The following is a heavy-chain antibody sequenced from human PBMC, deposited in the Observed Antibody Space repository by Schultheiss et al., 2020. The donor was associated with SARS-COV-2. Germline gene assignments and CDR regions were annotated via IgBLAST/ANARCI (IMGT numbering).Heavy chain of an antibody. CDR1: GGSISSYY. CDR3: ASGLHFDP. CDR2: INHSGRT. D-gene: IGHD2-15*01. Sequence: SQTLSLTCTVSGGSISSYYWSWIRQPPGKGLEWIGEINHSGRTNYNPSLKSRVTISVDTSKNQFSLKLSSVTAADTAVYYCASGLHFDPWGQGTLVTVSS. J-gene: IGHJ5*02. V-gene: IGHV4-34*01.